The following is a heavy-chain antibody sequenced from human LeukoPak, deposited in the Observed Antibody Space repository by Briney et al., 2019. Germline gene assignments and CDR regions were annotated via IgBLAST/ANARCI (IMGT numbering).Heavy chain of an antibody. V-gene: IGHV1-2*02. J-gene: IGHJ1*01. CDR1: GGTFSSYA. CDR3: ARIGIPARGTNFHH. CDR2: INSNSADT. Sequence: PSVKVSCKASGGTFSSYAISWVRQAPGQGLEWMGWINSNSADTNYAQNFQGRVTMTRDTSISTAYMELSRLRSDDTALYYCARIGIPARGTNFHHWGQGTLVTVSS. D-gene: IGHD6-13*01.